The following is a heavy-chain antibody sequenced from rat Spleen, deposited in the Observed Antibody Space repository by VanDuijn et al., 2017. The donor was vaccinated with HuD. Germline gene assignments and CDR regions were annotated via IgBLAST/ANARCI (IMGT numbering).Heavy chain of an antibody. Sequence: EVQLVESGGGLVQPGRSLKLSCVASGFTFNNYWMTWIRQAPGKGLEWIASVTNTGTRTYYPDSVKGRFTISRDNAKSTLYLQMNSLRSEDTATYYCTSEVQYNWFAYWGQGTLVTVSS. V-gene: IGHV5-31*01. CDR1: GFTFNNYW. CDR3: TSEVQYNWFAY. J-gene: IGHJ3*01. CDR2: VTNTGTRT. D-gene: IGHD1-5*01.